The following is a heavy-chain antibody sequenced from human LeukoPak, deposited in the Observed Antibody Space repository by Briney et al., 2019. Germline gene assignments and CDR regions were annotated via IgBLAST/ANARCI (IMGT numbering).Heavy chain of an antibody. CDR3: AKYGNSGWVIDN. J-gene: IGHJ4*02. Sequence: SETLSLTCTVSGGSIGSDYWTWIRQPPGKGLEYIGYIYYTGGTNYNPSLKSRVTIAVDTSKNQFSLKLSSVTAADTAVYFCAKYGNSGWVIDNWGQGTLVTVSS. CDR2: IYYTGGT. V-gene: IGHV4-59*08. CDR1: GGSIGSDY. D-gene: IGHD6-19*01.